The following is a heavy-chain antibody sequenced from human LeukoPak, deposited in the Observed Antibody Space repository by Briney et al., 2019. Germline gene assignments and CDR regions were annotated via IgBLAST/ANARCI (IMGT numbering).Heavy chain of an antibody. CDR1: GYTFTSYG. V-gene: IGHV1-18*01. D-gene: IGHD3-10*01. CDR3: ARKGNYYGSGSHDY. Sequence: GASVKVSCKASGYTFTSYGISWVRQAPGQGLEWMGWISAYNGNTNYAQKLQGRVTMTTDTSTSTAYMELRSLRSDDTAGYYCARKGNYYGSGSHDYWGQGTLVTVSS. J-gene: IGHJ4*02. CDR2: ISAYNGNT.